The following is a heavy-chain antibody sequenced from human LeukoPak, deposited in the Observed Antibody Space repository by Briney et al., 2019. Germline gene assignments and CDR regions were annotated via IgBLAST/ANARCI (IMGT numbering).Heavy chain of an antibody. CDR3: ARASSRTRWDY. CDR2: IYYSGST. J-gene: IGHJ4*02. V-gene: IGHV4-59*01. Sequence: SSETLSLTCTVSGGSTSSYYWSWIRQPPGKGLEWIGYIYYSGSTNYNPSLKSRVTISVDTSKNQFSLKLSSVTAADTAVYYCARASSRTRWDYWGQGTLVTVSS. D-gene: IGHD1-1*01. CDR1: GGSTSSYY.